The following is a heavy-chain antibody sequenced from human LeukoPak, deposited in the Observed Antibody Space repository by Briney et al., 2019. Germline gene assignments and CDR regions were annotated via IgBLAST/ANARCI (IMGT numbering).Heavy chain of an antibody. CDR2: ISNAGTSE. CDR3: ARDRRLREYSYGYFGY. J-gene: IGHJ4*02. V-gene: IGHV3-33*05. CDR1: GFTFSTYG. Sequence: GGSLGLSCAASGFTFSTYGMLWVRQAPGKGLEWVAVISNAGTSEYYADSVKGRFTISRDNSKNTLYLQMNSLRAEDTAVYYCARDRRLREYSYGYFGYWGQGTLVTVSS. D-gene: IGHD5-18*01.